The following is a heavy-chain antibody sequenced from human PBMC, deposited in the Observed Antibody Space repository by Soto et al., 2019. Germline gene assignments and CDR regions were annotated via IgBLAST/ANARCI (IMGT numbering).Heavy chain of an antibody. D-gene: IGHD3-16*01. V-gene: IGHV3-30*18. J-gene: IGHJ6*01. CDR2: ISYDGSKK. Sequence: GGSLRLSCAGSGFSFRNYGMHWVRQAPGKGLEWVAVISYDGSKKYNADSVKGRFTVSRDNSKSTLYLQMNSLRAEDTAVYYCAKDVSPNYATEIVVLISGMGVWGQGTTVTVSS. CDR1: GFSFRNYG. CDR3: AKDVSPNYATEIVVLISGMGV.